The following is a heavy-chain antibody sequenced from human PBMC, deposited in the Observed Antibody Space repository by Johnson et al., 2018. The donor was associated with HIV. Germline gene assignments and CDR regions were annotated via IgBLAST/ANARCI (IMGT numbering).Heavy chain of an antibody. Sequence: QVHLVESGGGVVQPGTSLTLSCAASQFSFTSYGMHWVRQAPGKGLEWVAFIRYDGSNKYYADSVKGRFTISRDNSKNTLYLQMNSLRAEDTAVFYCARGALGDWVDAFDIWGQGTMVTVSS. J-gene: IGHJ3*02. CDR3: ARGALGDWVDAFDI. V-gene: IGHV3-30*02. D-gene: IGHD3-16*01. CDR1: QFSFTSYG. CDR2: IRYDGSNK.